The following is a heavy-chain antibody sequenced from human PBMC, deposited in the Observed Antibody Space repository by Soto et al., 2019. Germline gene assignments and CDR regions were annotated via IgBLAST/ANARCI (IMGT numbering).Heavy chain of an antibody. CDR3: ARVVGALGHWFDP. CDR2: ISAYNGNT. J-gene: IGHJ5*02. CDR1: GYTFTSYG. D-gene: IGHD1-26*01. V-gene: IGHV1-18*01. Sequence: ASVKASCKASGYTFTSYGISWVRQAPGQGLGWMGRISAYNGNTNYAQKLQGRVTMTTDTSTSTAYMELRSLRSDDSAVYYCARVVGALGHWFDPWGQGTLVTVPQ.